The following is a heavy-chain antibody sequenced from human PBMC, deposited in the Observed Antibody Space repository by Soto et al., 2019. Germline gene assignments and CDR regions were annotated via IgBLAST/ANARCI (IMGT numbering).Heavy chain of an antibody. CDR3: ARAESITGTSFDY. CDR1: GGSISSGGYY. Sequence: SETLSLTCTVSGGSISSGGYYWSWIRQHPGKGLEWIGYIYYSGSTNYNPSLKSRVTISVDTSKNQFSLKLSSVTAADTAVYYCARAESITGTSFDYWGQGTLVTVSS. J-gene: IGHJ4*02. CDR2: IYYSGST. D-gene: IGHD1-20*01. V-gene: IGHV4-61*08.